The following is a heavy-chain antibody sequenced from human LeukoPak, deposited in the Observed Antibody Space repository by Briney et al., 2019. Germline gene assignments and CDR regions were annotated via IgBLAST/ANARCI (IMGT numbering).Heavy chain of an antibody. CDR3: ARLTWIQLWQARYYFDY. V-gene: IGHV4-39*01. CDR2: IYYSGST. Sequence: SETLSLTCTVSGGSICSSSYYWGWIRQPPGKGLEWIGSIYYSGSTYYNPSLKSRVTISVDTSKNQFSLKLSSVTAADTAVYYCARLTWIQLWQARYYFDYWGQGTLVTVSS. CDR1: GGSICSSSYY. J-gene: IGHJ4*02. D-gene: IGHD5-18*01.